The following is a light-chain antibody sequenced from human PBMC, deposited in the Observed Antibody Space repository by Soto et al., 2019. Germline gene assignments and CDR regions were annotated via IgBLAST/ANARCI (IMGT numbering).Light chain of an antibody. CDR2: GAS. Sequence: EIVLTQSPGTLSLSPGERATLSCRASQSVSNNYLAWYQQKPGQAPRLLIYGASNRATGIPDRFSGSGSGTDFTLTISRLEPEDFAVYFLQQYGSSATIDQGTKVDI. V-gene: IGKV3-20*01. J-gene: IGKJ1*01. CDR1: QSVSNNY. CDR3: QQYGSSAT.